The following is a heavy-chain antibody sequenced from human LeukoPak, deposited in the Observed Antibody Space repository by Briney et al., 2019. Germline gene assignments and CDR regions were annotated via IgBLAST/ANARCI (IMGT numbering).Heavy chain of an antibody. CDR1: GFTFSSHG. J-gene: IGHJ5*02. D-gene: IGHD1-20*01. CDR3: AKDWDNWSDGEETWFDP. Sequence: GRSLRLSCAASGFTFSSHGMHWVRQAPGKGLEWVAVISYDGSNKYYTDSVKGRFTISRDTSKNTLYLQMNSRRDEDTAVYYCAKDWDNWSDGEETWFDPWGQGTLVTVSS. CDR2: ISYDGSNK. V-gene: IGHV3-30*18.